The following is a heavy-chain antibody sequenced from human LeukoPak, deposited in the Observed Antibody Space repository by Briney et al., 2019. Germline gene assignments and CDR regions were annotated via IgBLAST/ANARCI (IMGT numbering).Heavy chain of an antibody. CDR3: ARHSYSSSFKALDY. J-gene: IGHJ4*02. D-gene: IGHD6-13*01. CDR2: IYYSGST. CDR1: GGSISSYY. Sequence: PSETLSLTCTVSGGSISSYYWSWIRQPPGKGLEWIGYIYYSGSTNYNPSLKSRVTISVDTSKNQFSLKLSSVTAADTAVYYCARHSYSSSFKALDYWGQGTLVTVSS. V-gene: IGHV4-59*08.